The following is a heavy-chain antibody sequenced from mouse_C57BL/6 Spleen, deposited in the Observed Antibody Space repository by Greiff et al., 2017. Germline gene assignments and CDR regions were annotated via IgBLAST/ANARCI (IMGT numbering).Heavy chain of an antibody. CDR3: ARWVAGFDY. D-gene: IGHD1-1*02. Sequence: QVQLKESGAELARPGASVKLSCKASGYTFTSYGISWVKQRTGQGLEWIGEIYPRSGNTYYNEKFKGKDTLTADKSSSTAYMELRSLTSEDSAVYFCARWVAGFDYWGQGTTLTVSS. CDR1: GYTFTSYG. V-gene: IGHV1-81*01. J-gene: IGHJ2*01. CDR2: IYPRSGNT.